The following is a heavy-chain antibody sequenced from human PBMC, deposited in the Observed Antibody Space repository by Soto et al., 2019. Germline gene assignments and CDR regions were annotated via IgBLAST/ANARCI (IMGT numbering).Heavy chain of an antibody. CDR2: ISWNSGSI. CDR1: GFTFNDYT. Sequence: SLRFTCAASGFTFNDYTMHWVRQAPGKGLEWVSGISWNSGSIGYADSVKGRFTISRDNAKNSLYLQMNSLRAEDTALYYCAKDPGGDYVIHYGMDVWGQGTTVTVSS. J-gene: IGHJ6*02. V-gene: IGHV3-9*01. D-gene: IGHD4-17*01. CDR3: AKDPGGDYVIHYGMDV.